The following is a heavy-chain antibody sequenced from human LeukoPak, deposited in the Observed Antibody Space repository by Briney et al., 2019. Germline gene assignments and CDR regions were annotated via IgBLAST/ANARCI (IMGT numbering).Heavy chain of an antibody. V-gene: IGHV4-39*01. CDR2: VFGSGST. D-gene: IGHD5-12*01. J-gene: IGHJ3*02. CDR1: GGSISRTSYY. Sequence: SETLSLTCTVSGGSISRTSYYWDWIRQPPGKGLEWIGNVFGSGSTHYNPSLKSRVTISVDTSKNQFSLRLSSVTAADTAVYYCARHTRPGHSGYENAFDIWGQGTMVTVSS. CDR3: ARHTRPGHSGYENAFDI.